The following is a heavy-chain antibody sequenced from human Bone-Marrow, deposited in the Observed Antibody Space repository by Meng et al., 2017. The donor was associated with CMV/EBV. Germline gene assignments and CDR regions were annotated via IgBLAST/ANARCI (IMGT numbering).Heavy chain of an antibody. J-gene: IGHJ4*02. CDR2: IYYSGST. CDR1: GGSVSSGSYY. CDR3: ARDWVAVAGLDY. Sequence: SETLSLTCTVSGGSVSSGSYYWSWIRQPPGKGLEWIGYIYYSGSTNYNPSLKSRVTISVDTSKNQFSLKLSSVTAADMAVYYCARDWVAVAGLDYWGQGNLVTVSS. D-gene: IGHD6-19*01. V-gene: IGHV4-61*01.